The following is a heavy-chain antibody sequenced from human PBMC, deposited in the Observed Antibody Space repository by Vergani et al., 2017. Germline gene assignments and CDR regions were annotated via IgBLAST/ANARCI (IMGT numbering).Heavy chain of an antibody. CDR1: GGSFTSYH. J-gene: IGHJ6*03. V-gene: IGHV4-34*01. Sequence: QVQLQQWGGGLLKPSETLSLTCVVNGGSFTSYHWTWIRQSPGEGLEWVGDSDHTGRPDYNPSLKSRLTMAVAKSRNQFSLTLNSVTATDTAIYFCAGVNTETNGRLYYYYYMDVWGQGTAVTVS. CDR2: SDHTGRP. CDR3: AGVNTETNGRLYYYYYMDV. D-gene: IGHD4-11*01.